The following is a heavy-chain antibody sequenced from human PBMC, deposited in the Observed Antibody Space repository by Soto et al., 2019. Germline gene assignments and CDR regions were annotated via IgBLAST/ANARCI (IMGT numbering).Heavy chain of an antibody. CDR1: GGSFSGYS. D-gene: IGHD2-2*01. J-gene: IGHJ6*02. CDR2: INHSGSTNYKPSL. V-gene: IGHV4-34*01. CDR3: ARLGGYCSSNNCYGYYGMDV. Sequence: PSETLSLTCAVYGGSFSGYSWIWIRQSPGKGLEWIGEINHSGSTNYKPSLNYNPSLESRVTISVDTSKNQFSLKVTSVTVADTAVYYCARLGGYCSSNNCYGYYGMDVWGQGTTVTVSS.